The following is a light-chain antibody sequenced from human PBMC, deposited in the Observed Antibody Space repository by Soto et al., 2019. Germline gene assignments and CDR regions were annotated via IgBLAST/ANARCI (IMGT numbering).Light chain of an antibody. Sequence: QSVLTQPASVSGSPGQSITISCTGTSSDVGAYNFVSWYQQFPGKAPKLMIYEVSNRPSGVSDRFSGSKSGNTASLIISGLRPEDEADYYCSSYTTTTTPLVFGTGTKLTVL. CDR3: SSYTTTTTPLV. CDR1: SSDVGAYNF. CDR2: EVS. J-gene: IGLJ1*01. V-gene: IGLV2-14*01.